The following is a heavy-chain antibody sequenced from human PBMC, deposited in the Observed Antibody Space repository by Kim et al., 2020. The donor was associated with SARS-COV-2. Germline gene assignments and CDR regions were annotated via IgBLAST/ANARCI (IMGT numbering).Heavy chain of an antibody. Sequence: GGSLRLSCAASGFTFSSYSLNWVRQAPGKGLEWVSSISGSSSYINYADSVKGRFTISRDNAKNSLYLQMSSLRAEDTAVYYCARDQFHWTGMDVWGQGTT. D-gene: IGHD3-9*01. V-gene: IGHV3-21*01. CDR1: GFTFSSYS. CDR2: ISGSSSYI. CDR3: ARDQFHWTGMDV. J-gene: IGHJ6*02.